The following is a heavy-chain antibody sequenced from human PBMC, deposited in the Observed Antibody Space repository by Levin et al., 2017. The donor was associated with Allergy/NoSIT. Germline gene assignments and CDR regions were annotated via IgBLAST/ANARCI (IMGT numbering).Heavy chain of an antibody. CDR1: GFTFSSYG. J-gene: IGHJ6*02. V-gene: IGHV3-30*18. CDR3: AKDMWLASPPVAKDYYNYGMDV. CDR2: ISYDGSNK. Sequence: GGSLRLSCAASGFTFSSYGMHWVRQAPGKGLEWVAVISYDGSNKYYADSVKGRFTISRDNSKNTLYLQMNSLRAEDTAVYYCAKDMWLASPPVAKDYYNYGMDVWGQGTTVTVSS. D-gene: IGHD6-19*01.